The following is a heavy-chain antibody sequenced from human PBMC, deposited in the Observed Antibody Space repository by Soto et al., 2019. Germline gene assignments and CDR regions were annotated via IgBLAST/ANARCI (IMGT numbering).Heavy chain of an antibody. CDR2: IYAGGNT. J-gene: IGHJ4*02. D-gene: IGHD3-16*01. V-gene: IGHV3-53*01. CDR1: GFPVSSHY. Sequence: EVQLVESGGGLIQPGGSLRLSCAASGFPVSSHYMSWVRQAPGKGLEWVSVIYAGGNTYYAESVKGRFTISRDNSKNTLSLQMNSLRAEDSAVYYFARTFAGDYHLGLWGQGTRVTVSS. CDR3: ARTFAGDYHLGL.